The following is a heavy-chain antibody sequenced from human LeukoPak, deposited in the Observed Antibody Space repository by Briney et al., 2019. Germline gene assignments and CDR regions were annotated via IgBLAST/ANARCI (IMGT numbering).Heavy chain of an antibody. V-gene: IGHV3-53*01. Sequence: GGSLRLSCAASGFTVSSNYMSWVRQAPGKGLEWVSVIYSGGSTYYADSVKGRFTISRDNSKNTLCLQMNSLRAEDTAVYYCARWQAHYYDSSGYYGGFDYWGQGTLVTVSS. CDR2: IYSGGST. CDR1: GFTVSSNY. J-gene: IGHJ4*02. D-gene: IGHD3-22*01. CDR3: ARWQAHYYDSSGYYGGFDY.